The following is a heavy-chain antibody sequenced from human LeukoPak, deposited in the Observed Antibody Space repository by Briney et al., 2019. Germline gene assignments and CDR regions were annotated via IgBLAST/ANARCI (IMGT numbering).Heavy chain of an antibody. J-gene: IGHJ4*02. CDR3: ARDRIDYGDYNFDY. Sequence: DSVKVSCKASGYTFTGYYMHWVRQAPGQGLEWMGRINPNSGGTNYAQKFQGRVTMTRDTSISTAYMELSRLRSDDTAVYYCARDRIDYGDYNFDYWGQGTLVTVSS. CDR1: GYTFTGYY. CDR2: INPNSGGT. D-gene: IGHD4-17*01. V-gene: IGHV1-2*06.